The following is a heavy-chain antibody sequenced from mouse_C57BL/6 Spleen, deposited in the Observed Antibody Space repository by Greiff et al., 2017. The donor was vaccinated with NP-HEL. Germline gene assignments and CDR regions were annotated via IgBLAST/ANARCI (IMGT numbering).Heavy chain of an antibody. D-gene: IGHD2-1*01. CDR2: ISDGGSYT. CDR3: AKGIYPNWYFDV. CDR1: GFTFSSYA. J-gene: IGHJ1*03. Sequence: EVQGVESGGGLVKPGGSLKLSCAASGFTFSSYAMSWVRQTPEKRLEWVATISDGGSYTYYPDNVKGRVTITRDKAKNNLYLQMSHLKSEDTAMYYCAKGIYPNWYFDVWGTGTTVTVSS. V-gene: IGHV5-4*01.